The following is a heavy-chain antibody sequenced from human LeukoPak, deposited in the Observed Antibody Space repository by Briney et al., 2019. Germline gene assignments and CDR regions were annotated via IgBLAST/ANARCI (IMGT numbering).Heavy chain of an antibody. Sequence: GGSLRLSCAAYGFTFSSYEMNWVRQAPGKGLEWVSYISSSGSTIYYADSVKGRFTISRDNAKNSLYLQMNSLRAEDTAVYYCARVQARDWFDPWGQGTLVTVSS. V-gene: IGHV3-48*03. CDR1: GFTFSSYE. CDR3: ARVQARDWFDP. J-gene: IGHJ5*02. CDR2: ISSSGSTI.